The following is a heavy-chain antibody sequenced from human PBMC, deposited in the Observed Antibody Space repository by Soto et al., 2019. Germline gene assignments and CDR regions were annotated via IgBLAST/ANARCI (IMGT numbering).Heavy chain of an antibody. CDR1: GFLLGSYA. V-gene: IGHV3-23*01. CDR3: AKGKYSGSWYFDS. J-gene: IGHJ4*02. CDR2: IGSSGTST. D-gene: IGHD1-26*01. Sequence: EVQLLESGGGLVQPGGSLRLSCAASGFLLGSYAMTWVRQAPGKTLEWVSTIGSSGTSTFYTDSVKGRFTISRDESKNTVYLQMNNLRADDTAVYYCAKGKYSGSWYFDSWGQGTLVTVSS.